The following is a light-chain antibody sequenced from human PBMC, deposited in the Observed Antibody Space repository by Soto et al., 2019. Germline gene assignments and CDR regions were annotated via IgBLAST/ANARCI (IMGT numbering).Light chain of an antibody. J-gene: IGKJ2*01. CDR1: QSINIY. CDR3: QQSYITPYT. CDR2: ASF. Sequence: DIQMTQSPSSLSVSVGDRVTITCRASQSINIYLNWYQPKPGKAPNLLISASFNLQSGVPSRFSGSGSGTDFTLAISSLQPEDFATYYCQQSYITPYTFGQGTKLEIK. V-gene: IGKV1-39*01.